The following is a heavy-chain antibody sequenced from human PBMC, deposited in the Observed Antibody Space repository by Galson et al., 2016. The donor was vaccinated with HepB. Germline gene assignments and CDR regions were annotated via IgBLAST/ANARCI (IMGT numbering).Heavy chain of an antibody. CDR1: GFTIRNNG. Sequence: SLRLSCAASGFTIRNNGMHWVRQAPGKGLEWVAVITYGGGDKYYGDSVKGRFTISRDNSKNTLFLRINSLRADDTAVYFCAKGSDYYDSRSLNYWGQGTPVTVSS. D-gene: IGHD3-22*01. CDR2: ITYGGGDK. CDR3: AKGSDYYDSRSLNY. J-gene: IGHJ4*02. V-gene: IGHV3-33*06.